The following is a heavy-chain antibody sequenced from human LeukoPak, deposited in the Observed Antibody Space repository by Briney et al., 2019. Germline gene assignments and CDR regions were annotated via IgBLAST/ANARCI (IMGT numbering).Heavy chain of an antibody. Sequence: GESLKISCQGSGYSFTSYWIGWVRQMPGKGLEWMGIIYPGDSDTRYSPSFQGQVTISADKSISTAYLQWSSLKASDTAMYYCARRSVYCSSASCYHFDYWGQGTLVTVSS. D-gene: IGHD2-2*01. CDR2: IYPGDSDT. CDR1: GYSFTSYW. J-gene: IGHJ4*02. CDR3: ARRSVYCSSASCYHFDY. V-gene: IGHV5-51*01.